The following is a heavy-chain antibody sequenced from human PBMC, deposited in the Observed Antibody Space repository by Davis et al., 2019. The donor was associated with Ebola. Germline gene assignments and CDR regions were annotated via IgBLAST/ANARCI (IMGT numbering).Heavy chain of an antibody. D-gene: IGHD2-15*01. V-gene: IGHV3-21*01. Sequence: PGGSLRLSCAGSGFSFNTYSMNWVRQAPGKGLEWVSSISSSSTYIYYADSVKGRFTISRDNAKNSLYLQMNSLRAEDTAVYYCARVMGGLVVGAADYWGQGTLVAVSS. J-gene: IGHJ4*02. CDR1: GFSFNTYS. CDR2: ISSSSTYI. CDR3: ARVMGGLVVGAADY.